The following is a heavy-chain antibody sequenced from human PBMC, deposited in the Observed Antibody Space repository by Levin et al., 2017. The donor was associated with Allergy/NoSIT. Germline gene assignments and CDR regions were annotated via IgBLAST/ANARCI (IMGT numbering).Heavy chain of an antibody. J-gene: IGHJ5*02. CDR1: GGSFSGYY. CDR2: INHSGST. Sequence: PSETLSLTCAVYGGSFSGYYWSWIRQPPGKGLEWIGEINHSGSTNYNPSLKSRVTISVDTSKNQFSLKLSSVTAADTAVYYCARVFLGYCSGGSCKRRTNWFDPWGQGTLVTVSS. CDR3: ARVFLGYCSGGSCKRRTNWFDP. D-gene: IGHD2-15*01. V-gene: IGHV4-34*01.